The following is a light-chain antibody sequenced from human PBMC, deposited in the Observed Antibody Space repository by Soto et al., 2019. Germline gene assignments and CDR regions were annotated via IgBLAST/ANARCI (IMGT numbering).Light chain of an antibody. J-gene: IGKJ4*01. CDR1: QTISTY. CDR2: AAS. V-gene: IGKV1-39*01. CDR3: QQGDSTPLT. Sequence: DIQMTQSPSSLSASVGDRVTSTCRASQTISTYLNWYQQKPGRAPKLLIFAASSLQSGVPPRFSGSGSGTDFTLTVSSLQPEDFATYFCQQGDSTPLTFGGGTKVDIK.